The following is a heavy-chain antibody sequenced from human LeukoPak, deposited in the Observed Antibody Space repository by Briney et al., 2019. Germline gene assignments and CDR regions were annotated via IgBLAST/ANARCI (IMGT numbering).Heavy chain of an antibody. CDR2: TYSRSKWYS. Sequence: SQTLSLTFAISGDSVSNNRATWIWLRQSPSRGLELLGSTYSRSKWYSDYAVSVKSRITIHPDTSKNHFSLHLNSVTPEDTAVYYCARVLTLGAFDIWGQGTMVTVSS. V-gene: IGHV6-1*01. J-gene: IGHJ3*02. CDR3: ARVLTLGAFDI. CDR1: GDSVSNNRAT.